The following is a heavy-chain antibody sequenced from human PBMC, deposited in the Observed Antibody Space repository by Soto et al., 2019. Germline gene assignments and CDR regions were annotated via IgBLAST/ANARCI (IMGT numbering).Heavy chain of an antibody. CDR2: ISAYNGNT. CDR3: ARGSPLVQWWGVFDY. D-gene: IGHD2-15*01. V-gene: IGHV1-18*01. J-gene: IGHJ4*02. Sequence: GASVKVSCKASGYTFTSYGISWVRQAPGQGLEWMGWISAYNGNTNYAQKLQGRVTMTTDTSTSTAYMELRSLRSDDTAVYYCARGSPLVQWWGVFDYWGQGTLVTVSS. CDR1: GYTFTSYG.